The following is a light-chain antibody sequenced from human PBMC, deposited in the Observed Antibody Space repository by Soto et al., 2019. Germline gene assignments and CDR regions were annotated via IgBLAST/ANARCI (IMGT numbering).Light chain of an antibody. V-gene: IGKV3-20*01. CDR3: QQYGSSPRT. Sequence: EIVLTHSPATLALFPGERLTLSATASQSVSSSYLAWYQQKPGQAPRLLIYGASSSATGIPDRFSGSGSGTDFTLTISRLEPEDFAVYYCQQYGSSPRTFGQGTKVDIK. CDR2: GAS. CDR1: QSVSSSY. J-gene: IGKJ1*01.